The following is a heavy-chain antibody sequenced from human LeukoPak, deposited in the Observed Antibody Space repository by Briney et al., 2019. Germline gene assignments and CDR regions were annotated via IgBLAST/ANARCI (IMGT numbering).Heavy chain of an antibody. CDR3: ARTPYDSSGYYSDS. CDR2: MNPNSGNT. V-gene: IGHV1-8*01. J-gene: IGHJ4*02. Sequence: ASVKVSCKASGYTFTSYDINWVRQATGQGLEWMGWMNPNSGNTGYAQKFQGRVTMTSNTSISTAYMDLSSLRSEDTAVYYCARTPYDSSGYYSDSWGQGILVTVSS. D-gene: IGHD3-22*01. CDR1: GYTFTSYD.